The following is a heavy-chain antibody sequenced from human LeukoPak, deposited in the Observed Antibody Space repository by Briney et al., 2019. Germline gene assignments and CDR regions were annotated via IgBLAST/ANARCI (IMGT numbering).Heavy chain of an antibody. D-gene: IGHD3-10*01. CDR2: ISSSSSYI. J-gene: IGHJ4*02. V-gene: IGHV3-21*01. CDR3: ARGYYGSGSNPNFDY. CDR1: GFTFSSYS. Sequence: GGSLRLSCAASGFTFSSYSMNWVRQAPGKGLEWVSSISSSSSYIYYADSVKGRFTISRDNAKNSLYLQMNSLRAEDTAVYYCARGYYGSGSNPNFDYWGQGTLVTVSS.